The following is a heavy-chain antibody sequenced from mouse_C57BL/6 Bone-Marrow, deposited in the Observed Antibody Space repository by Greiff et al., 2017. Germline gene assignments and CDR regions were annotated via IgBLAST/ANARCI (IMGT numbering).Heavy chain of an antibody. CDR3: ARWSTTVVAKDY. CDR2: INPSSGYT. Sequence: VQLQQSGAELARPGASVKMSCKASGYTFTSYTMHWVKQRPGQGLEWIGYINPSSGYTKSNQKFKDKATLTADKSSSTAYMQLSSLTSEDSAVYYGARWSTTVVAKDYWGQGTTLTVSS. J-gene: IGHJ2*01. D-gene: IGHD1-1*01. CDR1: GYTFTSYT. V-gene: IGHV1-4*01.